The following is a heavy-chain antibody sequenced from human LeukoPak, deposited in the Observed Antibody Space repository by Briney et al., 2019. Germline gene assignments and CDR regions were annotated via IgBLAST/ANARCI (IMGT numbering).Heavy chain of an antibody. CDR2: INPNGGAT. Sequence: ASVKVSCKASGYTFTTYYLHWVRQAPRQGLEWMGVINPNGGATTYAQKFQGRVTMTSDTSSSTVYMELSGLRSEDTAMYYCARDRGVAWRRPFDYWGQGTLVTVSS. CDR1: GYTFTTYY. J-gene: IGHJ4*02. V-gene: IGHV1-46*01. D-gene: IGHD3-10*01. CDR3: ARDRGVAWRRPFDY.